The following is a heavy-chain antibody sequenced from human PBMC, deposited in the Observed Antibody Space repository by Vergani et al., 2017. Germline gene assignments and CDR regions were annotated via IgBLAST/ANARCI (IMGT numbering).Heavy chain of an antibody. V-gene: IGHV1-69*01. D-gene: IGHD3-22*01. Sequence: QVQLVQSGAEVKKPPSSLKVSCKASGGPFSSYPISWVRPAPGQGLEWLGGLIPIFGTANYAQKFQGRVTITADESTSTAYMELSSLRSEDTAVYYCARDLVYYYDSSGYLYWGQGTLVTVSS. CDR1: GGPFSSYP. CDR3: ARDLVYYYDSSGYLY. J-gene: IGHJ4*02. CDR2: LIPIFGTA.